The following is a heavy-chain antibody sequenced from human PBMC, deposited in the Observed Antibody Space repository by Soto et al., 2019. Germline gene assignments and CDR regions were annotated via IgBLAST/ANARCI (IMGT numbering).Heavy chain of an antibody. D-gene: IGHD2-2*01. V-gene: IGHV3-30-3*01. J-gene: IGHJ6*02. CDR3: ARAEGCSSTSCYGRYGMDV. Sequence: GWSLRLSCAASVFTFSSYAMHWLRQAPGKGLEWVAVISYDGSNKYYADSVKGRFTISRDNSKNTLYLQMNSLRAEDTAVYYCARAEGCSSTSCYGRYGMDVWGQGTTVTVSS. CDR1: VFTFSSYA. CDR2: ISYDGSNK.